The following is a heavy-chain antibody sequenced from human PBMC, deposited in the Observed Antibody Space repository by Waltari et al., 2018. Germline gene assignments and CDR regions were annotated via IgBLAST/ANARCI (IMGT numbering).Heavy chain of an antibody. V-gene: IGHV4-30-4*08. D-gene: IGHD2-15*01. CDR1: SGSISSVGYY. Sequence: QVQLQESGPGLVKPSQTLSLTCTVSSGSISSVGYYWSWIRQPPGKGLEWIGYIYHSGSTYYNPSLKSRVTISVDTSRNLFSLKLSSVTAADTAVYYCARTSSGGLGWFDPWGQGTLVTVSS. J-gene: IGHJ5*02. CDR2: IYHSGST. CDR3: ARTSSGGLGWFDP.